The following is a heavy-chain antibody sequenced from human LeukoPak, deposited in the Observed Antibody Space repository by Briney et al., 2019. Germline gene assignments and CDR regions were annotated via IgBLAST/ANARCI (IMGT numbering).Heavy chain of an antibody. CDR3: GRVKEASAFDI. CDR1: GFNFYIYT. J-gene: IGHJ3*02. Sequence: PGGSLRLSCAASGFNFYIYTLNWVRQAPGKGLEWVSSVSSSGRHMYYADSVKGRFTISRDNAKNSLYLQMNSLRAEDTAVYYCGRVKEASAFDIWGQGTMVTVSS. D-gene: IGHD5-12*01. V-gene: IGHV3-21*01. CDR2: VSSSGRHM.